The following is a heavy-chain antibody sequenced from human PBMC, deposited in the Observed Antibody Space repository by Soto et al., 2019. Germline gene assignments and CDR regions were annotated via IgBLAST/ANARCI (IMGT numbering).Heavy chain of an antibody. CDR3: ARERIGTTYYYYYGMDV. CDR1: GYTFTGYY. D-gene: IGHD1-7*01. V-gene: IGHV1-2*02. CDR2: INPNSGGT. J-gene: IGHJ6*02. Sequence: GAAVKVSCKASGYTFTGYYMHWVRQAPGQGLEWMGWINPNSGGTNYTQKFQGRVTMTRDTSISTAYMELSRLRSDDTAVYYCARERIGTTYYYYYGMDVWGQGTTVTVCS.